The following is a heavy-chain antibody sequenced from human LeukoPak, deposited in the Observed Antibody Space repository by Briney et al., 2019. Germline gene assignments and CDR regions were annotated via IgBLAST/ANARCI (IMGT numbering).Heavy chain of an antibody. CDR1: GFTFSRHS. CDR3: ARDPENVSGSHSHFDL. J-gene: IGHJ2*01. Sequence: GGSLRLSCAASGFTFSRHSMNWVRQAPGKGLEWVSSSSTSSSYIYYADSVKGGFTISRDNAKNSLYLQMNSLRAEDTAVYYCARDPENVSGSHSHFDLWGRGTLVTVSS. D-gene: IGHD1-26*01. CDR2: SSTSSSYI. V-gene: IGHV3-21*01.